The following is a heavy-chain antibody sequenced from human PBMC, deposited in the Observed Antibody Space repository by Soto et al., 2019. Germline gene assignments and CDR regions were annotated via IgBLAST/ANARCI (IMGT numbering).Heavy chain of an antibody. J-gene: IGHJ4*02. D-gene: IGHD1-7*01. CDR1: GFTFGSHE. CDR3: ARDPDPGTSSY. CDR2: ISVSGSNM. Sequence: GGSLRLSCAASGFTFGSHEMIWVRQAPGKGLEWVSYISVSGSNMYYADSVKGRFTISRDNAKNSLYLQMNSLRAEDTAIYYCARDPDPGTSSYWGQGTLVTVSS. V-gene: IGHV3-48*03.